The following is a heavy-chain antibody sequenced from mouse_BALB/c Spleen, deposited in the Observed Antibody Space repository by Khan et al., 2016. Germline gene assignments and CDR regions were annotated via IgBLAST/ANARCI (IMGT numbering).Heavy chain of an antibody. J-gene: IGHJ3*01. CDR2: FHPGSGGT. D-gene: IGHD2-14*01. CDR3: TNRYEAWFTY. CDR1: GYTFTDYE. V-gene: IGHV1-15*01. Sequence: QVQLQQSGAELVRPGASVKLSCKALGYTFTDYEMHWVRQTPVHGLEWIGGFHPGSGGTAYNQRFKGKATLTVDKSSSTAYMERSSLTSEDSAVYYCTNRYEAWFTYWGQGTLVTVSA.